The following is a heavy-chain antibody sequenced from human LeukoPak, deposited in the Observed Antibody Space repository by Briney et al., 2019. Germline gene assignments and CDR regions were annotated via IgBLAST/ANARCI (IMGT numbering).Heavy chain of an antibody. J-gene: IGHJ5*02. V-gene: IGHV4-39*07. CDR3: ARGRWELLRDDWFDP. D-gene: IGHD1-26*01. CDR1: GGSISSSSYY. CDR2: IYYSGST. Sequence: SETLSLTCTVSGGSISSSSYYWDWIRQPPGKGLEWIGSIYYSGSTYYNPSLKSRVTISVDTSKNQFSLKLSSVTAADTAVYYCARGRWELLRDDWFDPWGQGTLVTVSS.